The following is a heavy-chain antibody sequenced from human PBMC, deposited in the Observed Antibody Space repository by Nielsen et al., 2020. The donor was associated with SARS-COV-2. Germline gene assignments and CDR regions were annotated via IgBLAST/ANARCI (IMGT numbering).Heavy chain of an antibody. J-gene: IGHJ1*01. D-gene: IGHD2-2*01. CDR1: GFTFSNAW. CDR2: IKSKTDGGTT. Sequence: GESLKISCAASGFTFSNAWMSWVRQAPGKGLEWVGRIKSKTDGGTTDYAAPVKGRFTISRDDSKNTLYLQMNSLKTEDTAVYYCTTASPPQRLIVVAFGYFQHWGQGTLVTVSS. V-gene: IGHV3-15*01. CDR3: TTASPPQRLIVVAFGYFQH.